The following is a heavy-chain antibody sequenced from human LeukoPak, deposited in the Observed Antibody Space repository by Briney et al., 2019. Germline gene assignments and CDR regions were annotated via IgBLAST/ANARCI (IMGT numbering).Heavy chain of an antibody. CDR3: ARHDSFIPY. V-gene: IGHV3-23*01. J-gene: IGHJ4*02. CDR1: GLTFNIYA. D-gene: IGHD5-18*01. Sequence: GGSLRLSCAASGLTFNIYAMSWVRQAPGKGLEWVSGISDSGRSPYYTESVKGRFTISRDNSKNTVYLQMNNLGVDDTATYFCARHDSFIPYWGQGILVTVSS. CDR2: ISDSGRSP.